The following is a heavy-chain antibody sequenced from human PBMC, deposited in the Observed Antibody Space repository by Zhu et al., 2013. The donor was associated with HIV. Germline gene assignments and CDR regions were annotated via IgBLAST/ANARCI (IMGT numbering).Heavy chain of an antibody. CDR3: AAAREIGYCSSTSCYSGRYYYYYVWTS. J-gene: IGHJ6*01. V-gene: IGHV1-58*01. CDR1: GFTFTSSA. Sequence: QMQLVQSGPEVKKPGTSVKVSCKASGFTFTSSAVQWVRQARGQRLEWIGWIVVGSGNTNYAQKFQERVTITRDMSTSTAYMELSSLRSEDTAVYYCAAAREIGYCSSTSCYSGRYYYYYVWTSG. D-gene: IGHD2-2*01. CDR2: IVVGSGNT.